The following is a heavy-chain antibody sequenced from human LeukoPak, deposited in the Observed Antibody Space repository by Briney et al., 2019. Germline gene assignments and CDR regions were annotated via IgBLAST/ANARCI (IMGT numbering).Heavy chain of an antibody. V-gene: IGHV4-34*01. J-gene: IGHJ4*02. D-gene: IGHD5-18*01. CDR2: INHSGST. Sequence: IPSETLSLTCAVYGGSFSGYYWSWIRQPPGKGLEWIGEINHSGSTNYNPSLKSRVTISVDTSKNQFSLKLSSVTAADTAVYYCARGGLRYSYGYGRYFDYWGQGTLVTVSS. CDR3: ARGGLRYSYGYGRYFDY. CDR1: GGSFSGYY.